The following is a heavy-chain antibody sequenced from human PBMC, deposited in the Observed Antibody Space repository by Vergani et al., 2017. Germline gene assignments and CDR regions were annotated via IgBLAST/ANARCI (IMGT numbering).Heavy chain of an antibody. D-gene: IGHD3-3*01. CDR2: IIPIFGTA. J-gene: IGHJ4*02. CDR1: GYTFTGYY. Sequence: QVQLVQSGAEVKKPGASVKVSCKASGYTFTGYYMHWVRQAPGQGLEWMGGIIPIFGTANYAQKFQGRVTMTRDTSTSTVYMELSSLRSEDTAVYYCAADTGTIFGGYYYFDYWGQGTLVTVSS. V-gene: IGHV1-46*01. CDR3: AADTGTIFGGYYYFDY.